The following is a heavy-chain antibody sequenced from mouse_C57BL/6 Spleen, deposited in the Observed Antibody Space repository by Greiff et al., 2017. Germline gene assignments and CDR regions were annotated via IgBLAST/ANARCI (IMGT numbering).Heavy chain of an antibody. Sequence: QVQLQQPGAELVKPGASVKVSCKASGYTFTSYWMHWVKQRPGQGLEWIGRIHPSDSDTNYNQKFKGKDTLTVDKSSSTAYMQLTSLTSVDSAVYDCAPYYDDGWYFDVWGTGTTVTVSS. CDR3: APYYDDGWYFDV. V-gene: IGHV1-74*01. CDR2: IHPSDSDT. D-gene: IGHD2-4*01. J-gene: IGHJ1*03. CDR1: GYTFTSYW.